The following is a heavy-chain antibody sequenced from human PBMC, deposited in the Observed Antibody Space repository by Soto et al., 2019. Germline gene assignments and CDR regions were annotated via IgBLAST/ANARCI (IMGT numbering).Heavy chain of an antibody. V-gene: IGHV4-34*01. Sequence: PSDALSLTGSVYGGSFSGHSWTWIRQSPGKGLEWIGDINHSGRVNYSPSLKSRVTISLDTSKNQFSLTLSAVTAADTAMYYCSTRAYDTNGYYRFDPWGQGTLVTSPQ. D-gene: IGHD3-22*01. CDR3: STRAYDTNGYYRFDP. CDR2: INHSGRV. J-gene: IGHJ5*01. CDR1: GGSFSGHS.